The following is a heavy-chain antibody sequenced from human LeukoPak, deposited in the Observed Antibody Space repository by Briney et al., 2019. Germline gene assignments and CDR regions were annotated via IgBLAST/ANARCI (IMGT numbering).Heavy chain of an antibody. CDR2: IRYDGSNK. CDR1: GFTFSSYG. Sequence: GGSLRLSCAASGFTFSSYGMHWVRQAPGKGLEWVAFIRYDGSNKYYADSVKGRFTISRDNSKNTLYLQMNSLKTEDTAVYYCTREPPYYRDWFDPWGQGTLVTVSS. D-gene: IGHD3-10*01. CDR3: TREPPYYRDWFDP. V-gene: IGHV3-30*02. J-gene: IGHJ5*02.